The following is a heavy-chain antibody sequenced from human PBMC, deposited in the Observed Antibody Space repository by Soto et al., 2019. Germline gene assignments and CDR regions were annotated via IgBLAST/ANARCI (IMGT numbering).Heavy chain of an antibody. CDR3: AHRPPPVPWWFDP. J-gene: IGHJ5*02. V-gene: IGHV2-5*02. CDR2: IYWDDDK. D-gene: IGHD4-17*01. CDR1: GFSLTTSGVG. Sequence: QITLKESGPTLVKPTQTLTLTCTFSGFSLTTSGVGVGWIRQPPGKALEWLALIYWDDDKRYSPSLKSRLTTPKNPSKTRVALTRPNRDPADTATYFCAHRPPPVPWWFDPWGQGTLVTVPP.